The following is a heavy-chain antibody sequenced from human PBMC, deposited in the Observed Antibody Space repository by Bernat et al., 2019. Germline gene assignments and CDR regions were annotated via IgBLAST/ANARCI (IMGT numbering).Heavy chain of an antibody. J-gene: IGHJ4*02. CDR2: TKEDGSEK. CDR1: GFNISDYW. CDR3: ARGKRGYSDLLDY. Sequence: EVQLVESGGGLVQPGGSRRLSWVASGFNISDYWMSWVRQAPGKGLEWVANTKEDGSEKYYVDSVKGRFTISRDNAKNSLYLQMNSLRAEDTAVYYCARGKRGYSDLLDYWGQGTLVTVSS. D-gene: IGHD5-18*01. V-gene: IGHV3-7*01.